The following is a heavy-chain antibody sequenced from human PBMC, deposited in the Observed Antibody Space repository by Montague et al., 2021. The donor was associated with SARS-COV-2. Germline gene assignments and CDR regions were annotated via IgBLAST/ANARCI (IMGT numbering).Heavy chain of an antibody. CDR1: GFTFSSYD. D-gene: IGHD3-22*01. J-gene: IGHJ4*02. V-gene: IGHV3-13*01. CDR3: ARGDYYDSSGYGYYFDY. Sequence: SLRLSCAASGFTFSSYDMHWVRQATGKGLEWVSAIGTAGDTYYPXSVKGRFTISRENAKNSLYLQMNSLRAGDTAVYYCARGDYYDSSGYGYYFDYWGQGTLVTVSS. CDR2: IGTAGDT.